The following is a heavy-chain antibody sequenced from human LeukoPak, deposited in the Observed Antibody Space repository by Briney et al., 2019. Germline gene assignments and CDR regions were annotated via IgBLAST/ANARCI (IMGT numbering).Heavy chain of an antibody. D-gene: IGHD3-22*01. Sequence: SETLSLTCTVSGYSISSGYYRSWIRQPPGKGLEWIGTIHHSGVTYYNPSLKSRVTVSVDTSKNQFSLKLSSVTAAGTAVYYCARYTAGIWGYSFDYWGQGTLVTVSS. CDR1: GYSISSGYY. J-gene: IGHJ4*02. CDR3: ARYTAGIWGYSFDY. V-gene: IGHV4-38-2*02. CDR2: IHHSGVT.